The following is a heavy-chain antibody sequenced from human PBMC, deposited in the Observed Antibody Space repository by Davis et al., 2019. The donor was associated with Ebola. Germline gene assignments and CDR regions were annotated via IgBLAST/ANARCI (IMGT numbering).Heavy chain of an antibody. CDR2: IYSGGST. D-gene: IGHD1-26*01. CDR3: ARGVGRELKYGMDV. V-gene: IGHV3-53*01. Sequence: GESLKISCAASGFTVSSNYMSWVRQAPGKGLEWVSVIYSGGSTYYADSVKGRFTISRDNSKNTLYLQMNSLRAEDTAVYYCARGVGRELKYGMDVWGQGTTVTVSS. J-gene: IGHJ6*02. CDR1: GFTVSSNY.